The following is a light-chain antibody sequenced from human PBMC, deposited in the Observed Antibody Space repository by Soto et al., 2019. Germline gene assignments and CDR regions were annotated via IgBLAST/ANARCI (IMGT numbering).Light chain of an antibody. Sequence: IQITQSPSSLSASVGDRVIIACRSDHSINNYLNWYQQRPGKVPKLLIYAASTLQSGVPSRFSGSGSGRVFTLTINSLQPEDFATYYCHQSYSTLGTFGRGTRMEI. CDR1: HSINNY. CDR2: AAS. CDR3: HQSYSTLGT. V-gene: IGKV1-39*01. J-gene: IGKJ2*01.